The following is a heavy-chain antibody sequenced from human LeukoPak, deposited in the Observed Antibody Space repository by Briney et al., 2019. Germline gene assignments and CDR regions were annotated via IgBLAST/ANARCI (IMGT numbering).Heavy chain of an antibody. CDR1: GFTFSSYS. Sequence: GGSLRLSCAASGFTFSSYSMNWVRQAPGKGLEWVSYIGAAGSTIYYADSVKGRFTISRDNAKNSLFLQMNSLRAEDTAVYYCARDSSTYAGPPDYWGQGTLVTVSS. D-gene: IGHD2-2*01. CDR2: IGAAGSTI. V-gene: IGHV3-48*01. J-gene: IGHJ4*02. CDR3: ARDSSTYAGPPDY.